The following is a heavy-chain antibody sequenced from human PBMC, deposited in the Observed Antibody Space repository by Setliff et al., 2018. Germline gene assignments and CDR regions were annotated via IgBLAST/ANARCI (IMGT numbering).Heavy chain of an antibody. V-gene: IGHV3-33*05. Sequence: PGGSLRLSCAASGFLFSSYGMHWVRQAPGKGLEWVAFIQYDGSDKYYEDSVKGRFTISRDNAKNSLYLQMNSLRAEDTAVYYCARGHTTVSTGYWGQGTLVTVSS. CDR3: ARGHTTVSTGY. CDR2: IQYDGSDK. D-gene: IGHD4-17*01. J-gene: IGHJ4*02. CDR1: GFLFSSYG.